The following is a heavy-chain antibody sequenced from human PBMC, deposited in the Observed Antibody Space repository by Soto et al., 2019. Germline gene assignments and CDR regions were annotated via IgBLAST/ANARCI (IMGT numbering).Heavy chain of an antibody. D-gene: IGHD6-19*01. CDR2: MSYDGGNK. CDR1: GFTFSSYA. Sequence: QVQLVESGGGVVQPGRSLRLSCAASGFTFSSYAMHWVRQAPGKGLEWVAVMSYDGGNKYYADSVKGRFTISRDNSKNTLYLKMNSLRAEDTAVYYCARDKSPYSSGWHNRHFDYWGQGTLVTVSS. V-gene: IGHV3-30-3*01. J-gene: IGHJ4*02. CDR3: ARDKSPYSSGWHNRHFDY.